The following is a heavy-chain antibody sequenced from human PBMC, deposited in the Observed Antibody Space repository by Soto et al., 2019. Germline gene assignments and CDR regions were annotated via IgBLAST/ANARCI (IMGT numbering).Heavy chain of an antibody. CDR3: ARGSSGYWDFDL. CDR2: INAGNGNT. CDR1: GYTFTSYA. Sequence: QVQLVQSGAEVKKPGASVKVSCKASGYTFTSYAMHWVRQAPGQRLEWMGWINAGNGNTKYSQKFQGRVTITRDTPASTAYMDLSSRRSEDTAVYYCARGSSGYWDFDLWGRGTLVTVSS. D-gene: IGHD3-22*01. J-gene: IGHJ2*01. V-gene: IGHV1-3*01.